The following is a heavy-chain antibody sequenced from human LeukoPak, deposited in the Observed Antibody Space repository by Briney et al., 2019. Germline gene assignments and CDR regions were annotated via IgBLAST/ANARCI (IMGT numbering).Heavy chain of an antibody. D-gene: IGHD5-12*01. CDR1: GFTFSSYG. V-gene: IGHV3-30*18. CDR3: AKDQGYSGYDWGGFDY. J-gene: IGHJ4*02. CDR2: ISYDGSNK. Sequence: GGSLRLSCAASGFTFSSYGMHWVRQALGKGLEWVAVISYDGSNKYYADSVKGRFTISRDNSKNTLYLQMNSLRAEDTAVYYCAKDQGYSGYDWGGFDYWGQGTLVTVSS.